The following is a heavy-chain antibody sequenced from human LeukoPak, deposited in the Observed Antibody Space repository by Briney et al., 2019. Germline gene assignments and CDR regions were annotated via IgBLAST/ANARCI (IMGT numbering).Heavy chain of an antibody. CDR1: GFTFSSYW. V-gene: IGHV3-74*01. D-gene: IGHD3-22*01. CDR3: ARDNYYDSSGPYYGMDV. Sequence: PGGSLRLSCAASGFTFSSYWMHWVRQAPGKGLVWVSRINSDGSSTSYADSVKGRFTISRDNAKNTLYLQMNSLRAEDTAVYYCARDNYYDSSGPYYGMDVWGQGTTVTVSS. CDR2: INSDGSST. J-gene: IGHJ6*02.